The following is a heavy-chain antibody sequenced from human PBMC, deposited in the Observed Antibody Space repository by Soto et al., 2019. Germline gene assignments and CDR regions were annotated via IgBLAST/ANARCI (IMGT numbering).Heavy chain of an antibody. J-gene: IGHJ6*02. CDR3: ARDIMGTNYYYYGMDV. Sequence: GASVKVSCKASGYTFTSYAMHWVRQAPGQRLEWMGWINADSGNTKYAQKFQGRITMTRNTSISTAYMELSSLRSEDTAVYYCARDIMGTNYYYYGMDVWGQGTTVTVSS. V-gene: IGHV1-3*01. CDR2: INADSGNT. CDR1: GYTFTSYA. D-gene: IGHD2-8*01.